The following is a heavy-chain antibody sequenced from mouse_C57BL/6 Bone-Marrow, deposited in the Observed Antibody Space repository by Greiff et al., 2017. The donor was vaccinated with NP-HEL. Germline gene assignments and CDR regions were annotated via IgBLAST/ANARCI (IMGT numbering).Heavy chain of an antibody. CDR3: ARGNYGSSWNWFAY. D-gene: IGHD1-1*01. V-gene: IGHV1-54*01. CDR1: GYAFTNYL. CDR2: INPGSGGT. J-gene: IGHJ3*01. Sequence: QVQLQQSGAELVRPGTSVKVSCKASGYAFTNYLIEWVKQRPGQGLEWIGVINPGSGGTNYNEKFKGKATLTADKSSSTAYMQLSSLTSEDSAVYFCARGNYGSSWNWFAYWGQGTLVTVSA.